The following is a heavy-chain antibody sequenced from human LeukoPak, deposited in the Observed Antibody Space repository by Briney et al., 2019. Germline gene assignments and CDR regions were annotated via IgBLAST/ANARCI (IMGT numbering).Heavy chain of an antibody. Sequence: GGSLRLSCAASGFTFSSYWMSWVRQAPGKGLEWVANIKQDGSEKYYVDSVKGRFTISRDNAKNSLYLQMNSLRVEDRAVYYCASMRPSGSGRGDGYWGQGTLVTVSS. J-gene: IGHJ4*02. D-gene: IGHD3-10*01. CDR2: IKQDGSEK. CDR3: ASMRPSGSGRGDGY. V-gene: IGHV3-7*01. CDR1: GFTFSSYW.